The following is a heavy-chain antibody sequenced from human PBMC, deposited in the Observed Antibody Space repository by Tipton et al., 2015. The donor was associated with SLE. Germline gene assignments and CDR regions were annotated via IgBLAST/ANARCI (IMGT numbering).Heavy chain of an antibody. V-gene: IGHV4-39*01. CDR2: IYYSGST. Sequence: TLSLTCTVSGGSISSSSYYWGWIRQPPGKGLEWIGSIYYSGSTYYNPSLKSRVTISVDTSKNQFSLKLSSVTAADTAVYYCASHIVLSPTPDYYYYYYLDVWGKGTTVTVSS. J-gene: IGHJ6*03. CDR3: ASHIVLSPTPDYYYYYYLDV. CDR1: GGSISSSSYY. D-gene: IGHD2-8*01.